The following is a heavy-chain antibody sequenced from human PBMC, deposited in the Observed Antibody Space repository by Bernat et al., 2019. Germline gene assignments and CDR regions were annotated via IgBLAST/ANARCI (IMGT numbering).Heavy chain of an antibody. CDR3: TKDGVAGTKGDF. CDR2: ISGDTTTT. CDR1: GFTFSNYA. J-gene: IGHJ4*02. Sequence: EVQLLESGEGLIQPGGSLRLSCAASGFTFSNYAMSWVRQVPGKGLEWVSVISGDTTTTYYADSVKGRFTISRDNSKSTLYLQMNNLRAEDTALYYCTKDGVAGTKGDFWGQGALVTVSS. V-gene: IGHV3-23*01. D-gene: IGHD6-19*01.